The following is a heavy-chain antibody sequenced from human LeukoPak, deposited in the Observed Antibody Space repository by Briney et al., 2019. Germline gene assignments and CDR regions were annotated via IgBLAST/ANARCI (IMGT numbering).Heavy chain of an antibody. Sequence: GGSLRLSCAASGFTFSDNYMSWIRQAPGKGLEWVSYISSSGSIYYADSVKGRFTISRDNAKKSLYLQMNSLRAEDTALYYCAREDYYDSSGYYFHFWGQGSLVTVSS. V-gene: IGHV3-11*01. CDR1: GFTFSDNY. D-gene: IGHD3-22*01. CDR2: ISSSGSI. CDR3: AREDYYDSSGYYFHF. J-gene: IGHJ4*02.